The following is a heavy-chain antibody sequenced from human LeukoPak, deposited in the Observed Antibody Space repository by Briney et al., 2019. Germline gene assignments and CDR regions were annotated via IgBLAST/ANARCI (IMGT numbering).Heavy chain of an antibody. Sequence: PGGSLRLSCAASGFNFSTYSMHWVRQAPGKGLEWVSYIGPSGPIYYADPVKGRFTISRDNAKNSLFLQMNSLRAEDTAVYYCAKLKNYGVDYWGQGTLVTVSS. CDR2: IGPSGPI. D-gene: IGHD4/OR15-4a*01. V-gene: IGHV3-48*01. CDR3: AKLKNYGVDY. CDR1: GFNFSTYS. J-gene: IGHJ4*02.